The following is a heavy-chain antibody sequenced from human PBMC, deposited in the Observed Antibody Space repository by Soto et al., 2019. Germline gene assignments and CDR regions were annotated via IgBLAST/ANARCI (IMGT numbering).Heavy chain of an antibody. Sequence: EVQLVESGGGLVQPGRSLRLSCAASGFTFDDYAMHWVRQAPGKGLEWVSGISWNSGSIGYVDSVKGRFTISRDNAKNSLYLQMNSLRAEDTALYCCVKDRRSSSAGGLDVWGQGTTVTVSS. V-gene: IGHV3-9*01. CDR1: GFTFDDYA. CDR3: VKDRRSSSAGGLDV. J-gene: IGHJ6*02. D-gene: IGHD6-6*01. CDR2: ISWNSGSI.